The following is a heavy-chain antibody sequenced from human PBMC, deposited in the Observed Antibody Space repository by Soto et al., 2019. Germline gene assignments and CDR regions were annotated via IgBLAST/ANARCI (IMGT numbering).Heavy chain of an antibody. Sequence: GESLKISCKGFGYSFTSYWIGWVRQMPGKGLEWMGIIYPGDSDTRYSPSFQGQVTISDDKSISTAYLQWSSLKASDTAMYYCARDSGYYFLSGYYGMDVWGQGTTVTVSS. D-gene: IGHD3-22*01. CDR3: ARDSGYYFLSGYYGMDV. CDR1: GYSFTSYW. CDR2: IYPGDSDT. V-gene: IGHV5-51*01. J-gene: IGHJ6*02.